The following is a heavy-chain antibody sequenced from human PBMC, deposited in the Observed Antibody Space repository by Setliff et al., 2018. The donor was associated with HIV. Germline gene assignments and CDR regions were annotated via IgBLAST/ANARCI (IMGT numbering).Heavy chain of an antibody. D-gene: IGHD2-2*01. Sequence: GSLRLSCAMSGFTFSDYNIYWVRQSPAKGLEWVALIWIDGNRKEYADSVKGRFTISRDNSKNTVYLQMSTLRAEDTAVYYCARRAYCSSTTRFDFWGQGTLVTVSS. J-gene: IGHJ4*02. CDR3: ARRAYCSSTTRFDF. V-gene: IGHV3-33*01. CDR2: IWIDGNRK. CDR1: GFTFSDYN.